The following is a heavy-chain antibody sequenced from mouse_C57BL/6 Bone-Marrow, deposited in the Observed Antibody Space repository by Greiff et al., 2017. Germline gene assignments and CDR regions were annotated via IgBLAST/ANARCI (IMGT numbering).Heavy chain of an antibody. CDR1: GYAFTNYL. CDR3: ARGGDGAPFDY. V-gene: IGHV1-54*01. CDR2: INPGSGGT. Sequence: VKLVESGAELVRPGTSVKVSCKASGYAFTNYLIEWVKQRPGQGLEWIGVINPGSGGTNYNEKFKGKGTLTADKSSSTAYMQRSSLTSEGSAVFFCARGGDGAPFDYWGQGTTLTVSS. J-gene: IGHJ2*01.